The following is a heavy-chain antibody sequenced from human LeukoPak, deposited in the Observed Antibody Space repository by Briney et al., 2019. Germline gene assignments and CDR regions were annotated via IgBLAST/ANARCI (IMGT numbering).Heavy chain of an antibody. J-gene: IGHJ4*02. CDR3: ARGSPAAV. Sequence: GGSLRLSCAASGFTFSAYSMNWVRQAPGKGLEWVSSISSSGSYIYYADSVKGRFIISRDNAKNSLYLQMYSLRAEDTAVYYCARGSPAAVWGQGALVTVSS. D-gene: IGHD6-25*01. CDR2: ISSSGSYI. V-gene: IGHV3-21*01. CDR1: GFTFSAYS.